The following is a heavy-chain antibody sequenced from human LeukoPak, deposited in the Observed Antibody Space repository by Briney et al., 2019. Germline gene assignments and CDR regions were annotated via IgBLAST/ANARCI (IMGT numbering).Heavy chain of an antibody. D-gene: IGHD3-3*01. CDR1: GFTFSSYS. CDR3: ARGKSGIFGVVISRYYYGMDV. V-gene: IGHV3-48*01. Sequence: PGGSLRLSCAASGFTFSSYSMNWVRQAPGKGPEWVSYINNRGTTIYYADSVKGRFTISRDNSENTLYLQMNSLRAEDTAVYYCARGKSGIFGVVISRYYYGMDVWGQGTTVTVS. CDR2: INNRGTTI. J-gene: IGHJ6*02.